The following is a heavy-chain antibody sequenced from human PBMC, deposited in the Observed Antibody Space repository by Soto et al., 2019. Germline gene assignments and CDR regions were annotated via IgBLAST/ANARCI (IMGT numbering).Heavy chain of an antibody. J-gene: IGHJ5*02. V-gene: IGHV1-69*11. Sequence: QVQLVQSGAEVKNPGSSVRVSCKASGGTFSNYAISWVRQAPGQGLEWMGGIIPPLGTTNYAQKFQGRVTIPADESTRTAYMELSSLRSEDTAVYYCARGGFWNGYYSWFDPWGQGTLVTVSS. CDR2: IIPPLGTT. CDR1: GGTFSNYA. D-gene: IGHD3-3*01. CDR3: ARGGFWNGYYSWFDP.